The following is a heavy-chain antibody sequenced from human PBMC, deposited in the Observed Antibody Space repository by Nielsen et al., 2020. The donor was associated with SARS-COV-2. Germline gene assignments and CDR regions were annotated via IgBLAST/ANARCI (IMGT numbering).Heavy chain of an antibody. Sequence: SETQSLTCTVSGGSISSYYWSWIRQPPGKGLEWIGYIYYSGSTNYNPSLKSRVTISVDKSKNQFSLKLSSVTAADTAVYYCASVPRYSGSYLGFDYWGQGTLVTVSS. V-gene: IGHV4-59*12. CDR3: ASVPRYSGSYLGFDY. D-gene: IGHD1-26*01. J-gene: IGHJ4*02. CDR1: GGSISSYY. CDR2: IYYSGST.